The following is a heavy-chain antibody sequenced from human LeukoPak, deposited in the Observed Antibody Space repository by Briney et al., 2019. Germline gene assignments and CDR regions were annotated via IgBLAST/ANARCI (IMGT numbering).Heavy chain of an antibody. J-gene: IGHJ4*02. Sequence: GGSLRLSCAASGFTFSNYWVTWVRQAPGKGLEWVAHINQDGSEEHYMDSVKARFTISRDNAKNSLSLQMNSLRAEDTAVYYCVRDGGVSGYDLLDYWGQGTLVTVSS. CDR1: GFTFSNYW. CDR3: VRDGGVSGYDLLDY. CDR2: INQDGSEE. D-gene: IGHD5-12*01. V-gene: IGHV3-7*01.